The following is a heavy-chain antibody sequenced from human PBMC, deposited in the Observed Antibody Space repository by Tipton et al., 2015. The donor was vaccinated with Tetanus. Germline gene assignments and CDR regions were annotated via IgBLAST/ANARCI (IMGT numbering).Heavy chain of an antibody. Sequence: TLSLTCAVSGGSFSGHYWSWIRQPPGEGLEWIGEINPSGGASYNPSLKSRVTISVDTSKNQFSLKLTSVTAADTAVYCCARPVKQWLVPVDSWGQGTLVTVSS. D-gene: IGHD6-19*01. V-gene: IGHV4-34*01. CDR3: ARPVKQWLVPVDS. J-gene: IGHJ4*02. CDR1: GGSFSGHY. CDR2: INPSGGA.